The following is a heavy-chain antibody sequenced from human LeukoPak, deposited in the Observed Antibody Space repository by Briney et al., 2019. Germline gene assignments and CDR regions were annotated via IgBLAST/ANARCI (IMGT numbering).Heavy chain of an antibody. D-gene: IGHD3-22*01. CDR3: ARQVRSPVVMFMDV. CDR2: VYYTGIT. J-gene: IGHJ6*03. V-gene: IGHV4-39*01. CDR1: GGSISSSTYN. Sequence: SETLSLTCTVAGGSISSSTYNWGWIRQPPGKGLEWIGSVYYTGITYYNPSVESRVTISVDTSKNHFSLELNSVTAADTGVYFXARQVRSPVVMFMDVWGKGTTVIASS.